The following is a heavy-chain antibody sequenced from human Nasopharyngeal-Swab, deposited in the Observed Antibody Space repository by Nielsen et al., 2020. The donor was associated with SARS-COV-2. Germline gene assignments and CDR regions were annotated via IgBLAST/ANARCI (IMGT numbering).Heavy chain of an antibody. D-gene: IGHD3-10*01. CDR2: ISSYNGDT. CDR1: GYTFTSFG. V-gene: IGHV1-18*01. Sequence: ASVEVSCKASGYTFTSFGISWVRQAPGQGLEWMGWISSYNGDTHYAHSLQGRITMTTDTSTSTAYLELRSLRSDDTAMYYCATAYGSVSSPEYWGQGTLVTVSS. J-gene: IGHJ4*02. CDR3: ATAYGSVSSPEY.